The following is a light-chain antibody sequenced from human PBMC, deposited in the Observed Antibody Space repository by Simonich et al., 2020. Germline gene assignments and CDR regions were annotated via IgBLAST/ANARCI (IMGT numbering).Light chain of an antibody. CDR3: QQYYSTPYT. Sequence: DIVMTQSPDSLAVSLGERATINCKSSQSVLYSSNTKNYLAWYQKKPGQPPKLLIYWASTRKSGVPDRFSGSGSGTDFTLTISSLQAEDVAVYYCQQYYSTPYTFGQGTKLEIK. CDR1: QSVLYSSNTKNY. V-gene: IGKV4-1*01. CDR2: WAS. J-gene: IGKJ2*01.